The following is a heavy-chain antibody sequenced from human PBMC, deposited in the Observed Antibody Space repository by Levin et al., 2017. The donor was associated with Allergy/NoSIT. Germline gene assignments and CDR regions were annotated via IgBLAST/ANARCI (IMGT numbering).Heavy chain of an antibody. CDR2: MSYTGTT. CDR3: ARGSTGQYDP. D-gene: IGHD3-10*01. CDR1: CDSITRGY. Sequence: HSQTLSLTCTVSCDSITRGYWSWIRQPPGKGLEWIAYMSYTGTTYYNPSLNSRVSVSLDTSKNQFSLKLRSVTAADTAVYYCARGSTGQYDPWGQGTLVTVSS. V-gene: IGHV4-59*01. J-gene: IGHJ5*02.